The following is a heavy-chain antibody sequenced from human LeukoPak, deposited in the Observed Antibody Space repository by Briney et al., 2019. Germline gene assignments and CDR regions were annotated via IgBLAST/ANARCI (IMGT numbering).Heavy chain of an antibody. CDR1: GFTFSSYS. CDR2: ISGSGDIT. Sequence: GGSLRLSCAASGFTFSSYSMSWGRQAPGKRLEWVSTISGSGDITYYADSLRGRFTISRDNSKNTLYLQLNSLRAEDTALYYCAKAPGSSWAAFDSWGQGTLVTVSS. D-gene: IGHD6-13*01. J-gene: IGHJ4*02. V-gene: IGHV3-23*01. CDR3: AKAPGSSWAAFDS.